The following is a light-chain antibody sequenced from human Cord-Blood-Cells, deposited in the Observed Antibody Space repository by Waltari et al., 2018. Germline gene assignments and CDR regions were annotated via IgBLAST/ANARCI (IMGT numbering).Light chain of an antibody. Sequence: QSAQTQPRTVSGSPGQSVTIPRTGTSSDVGGYNYVSWYQQHPGKAPKLMIYDVSKRPSGVPDRFSGSKSGNTASLTISGLQAEDEADYFCCSYAGSSAVFGGGTKLTVL. V-gene: IGLV2-11*01. CDR1: SSDVGGYNY. CDR2: DVS. J-gene: IGLJ3*02. CDR3: CSYAGSSAV.